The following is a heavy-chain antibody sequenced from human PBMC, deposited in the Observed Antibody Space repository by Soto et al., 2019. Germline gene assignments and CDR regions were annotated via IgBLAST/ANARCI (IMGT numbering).Heavy chain of an antibody. V-gene: IGHV3-23*05. CDR2: IDSSGTTT. D-gene: IGHD3-22*01. Sequence: GGSLRLSCAASGLTFSSSVMTWVRQTPGKGLEWVSGIDSSGTTTYYADSVKGRFTISRDNSKSTGYLQLNSLRAEDTAVYYCAKVTYHRDSGGYRADYWGQGPLVTVSS. CDR1: GLTFSSSV. J-gene: IGHJ4*02. CDR3: AKVTYHRDSGGYRADY.